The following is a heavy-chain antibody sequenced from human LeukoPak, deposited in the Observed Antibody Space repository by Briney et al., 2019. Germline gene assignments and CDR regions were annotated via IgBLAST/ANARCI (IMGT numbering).Heavy chain of an antibody. J-gene: IGHJ4*02. V-gene: IGHV3-20*04. D-gene: IGHD7-27*01. CDR3: ARNNWGIDY. CDR2: INRNGGIT. Sequence: GGSLRLSCAASGYTFEDYGMSWVRQAPGKGLEWVSGINRNGGITGYADSVKGRFTISRDNAKNSLYLQMNSLRVEDTAFYYCARNNWGIDYWGQGTLVTVSS. CDR1: GYTFEDYG.